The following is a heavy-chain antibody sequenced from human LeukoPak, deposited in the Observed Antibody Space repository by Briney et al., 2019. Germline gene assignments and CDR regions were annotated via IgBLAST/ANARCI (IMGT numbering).Heavy chain of an antibody. D-gene: IGHD3-10*01. J-gene: IGHJ4*02. V-gene: IGHV1-2*02. CDR2: INPNSGGT. CDR3: ARVRYYGSVSYYLYFDY. CDR1: GYTFTGYY. Sequence: ASVKVSCKASGYTFTGYYMHWVRQAPGQGLEWMGWINPNSGGTNYARKFQGRVTMTRDTSISTAYMELSRLRSDDTAVYYCARVRYYGSVSYYLYFDYWGQGTLVTVSS.